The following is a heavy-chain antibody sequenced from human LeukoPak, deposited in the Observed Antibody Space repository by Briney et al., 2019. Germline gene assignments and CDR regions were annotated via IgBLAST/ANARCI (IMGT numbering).Heavy chain of an antibody. Sequence: ASVKVSCKASGGTFSSYAISWVRQAPGQGLEWMGGIIPIFGTANYAQKFQGRVTITTDESTSTAYMELSGLRSEDTAVYYCAGDRYSYGTEEAYFDYWGQGTLVTVSS. CDR2: IIPIFGTA. CDR1: GGTFSSYA. D-gene: IGHD5-18*01. CDR3: AGDRYSYGTEEAYFDY. J-gene: IGHJ4*02. V-gene: IGHV1-69*05.